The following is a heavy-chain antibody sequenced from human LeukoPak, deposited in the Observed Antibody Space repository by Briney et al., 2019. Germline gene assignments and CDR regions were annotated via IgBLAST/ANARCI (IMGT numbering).Heavy chain of an antibody. Sequence: GGFLRLSCAASGFTFTYYAMGWVRQAPGKGLEWVSTISGTGGSTYYADSVKGRFTISRDNSKNTLYLQMNSLRAEDTAVYYCAKGMIRGVTVPAEVDYWGQGALVTVSS. J-gene: IGHJ4*02. V-gene: IGHV3-23*01. CDR1: GFTFTYYA. CDR2: ISGTGGST. CDR3: AKGMIRGVTVPAEVDY. D-gene: IGHD3-10*01.